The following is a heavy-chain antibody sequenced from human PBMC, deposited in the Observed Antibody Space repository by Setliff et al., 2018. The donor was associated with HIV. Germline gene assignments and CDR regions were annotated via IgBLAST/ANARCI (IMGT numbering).Heavy chain of an antibody. D-gene: IGHD3-16*01. CDR3: ARFYDYYGHRLDY. CDR1: GGSINSGSYY. CDR2: MLYSGST. J-gene: IGHJ4*02. Sequence: SETLSLTCTVSGGSINSGSYYWGWIRQPPEKGLEWIGTMLYSGSTYYNPSLKSRVTIFIDTSKNQFSLRLSSVTAADTAVYYCARFYDYYGHRLDYWGQGTQVTVSS. V-gene: IGHV4-39*01.